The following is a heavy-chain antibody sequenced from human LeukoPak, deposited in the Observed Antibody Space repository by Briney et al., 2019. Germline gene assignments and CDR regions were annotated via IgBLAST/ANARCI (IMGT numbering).Heavy chain of an antibody. Sequence: GGSLRLSCAASGFTFSNYGMHWVRQAPGKGLEWVSSISSSSSYIYYADSVKGRFTISRDNAKNSLYLQMNSLRAEDTAVHYCARGGDAFDIWGQGTMVTVSS. CDR2: ISSSSSYI. V-gene: IGHV3-21*01. J-gene: IGHJ3*02. D-gene: IGHD3-3*01. CDR1: GFTFSNYG. CDR3: ARGGDAFDI.